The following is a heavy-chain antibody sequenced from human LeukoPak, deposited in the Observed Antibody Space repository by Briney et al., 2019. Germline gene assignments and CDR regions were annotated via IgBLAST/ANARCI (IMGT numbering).Heavy chain of an antibody. CDR3: ARGHYYYDSSGYYDPTDAFDI. CDR1: GGTFSSYA. D-gene: IGHD3-22*01. CDR2: IIPIFGTA. Sequence: SVKVSCKASGGTFSSYAISWVRQAPGQGLEWMGRIIPIFGTANYAQKFQGRVTITTDESTSTAYMELSSLRSEDTAVYYCARGHYYYDSSGYYDPTDAFDIRGQGTMVTVSS. V-gene: IGHV1-69*05. J-gene: IGHJ3*02.